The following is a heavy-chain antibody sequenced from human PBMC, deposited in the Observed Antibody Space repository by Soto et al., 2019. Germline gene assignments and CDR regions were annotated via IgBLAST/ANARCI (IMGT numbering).Heavy chain of an antibody. CDR3: ARDLTRIVVGEGDWYFDL. CDR1: GGTFSSYA. Sequence: QVQLVQSGAEVKKPGSSVKVSCKASGGTFSSYAISWVRQAPGQGLEWMGGIIPIFGTANYAQKLQGRVTIHAEESTSTAYMELSSLRSEDTAVYYCARDLTRIVVGEGDWYFDLWGRGPLVTVSS. J-gene: IGHJ2*01. CDR2: IIPIFGTA. V-gene: IGHV1-69*01. D-gene: IGHD3-22*01.